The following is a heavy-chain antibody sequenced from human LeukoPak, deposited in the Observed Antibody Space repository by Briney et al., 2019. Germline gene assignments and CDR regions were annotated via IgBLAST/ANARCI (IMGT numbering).Heavy chain of an antibody. CDR2: IYYSGST. D-gene: IGHD6-19*01. V-gene: IGHV4-59*12. CDR3: ARDRTVIAVASYYYYYMDV. CDR1: GGSISSYY. J-gene: IGHJ6*03. Sequence: SETLSLTCTVSGGSISSYYWSWIRQPPGKGLEWIGYIYYSGSTNYNPSLKSRVTISVDTSKNQFSLKLSSVTAADTAVYYCARDRTVIAVASYYYYYMDVWGKGTTVTISS.